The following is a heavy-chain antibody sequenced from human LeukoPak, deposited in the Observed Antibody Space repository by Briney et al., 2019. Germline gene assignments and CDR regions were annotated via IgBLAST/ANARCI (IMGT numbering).Heavy chain of an antibody. Sequence: GGSLRLSCAASGFTFSRYSMNWVRQAPGKGLEWVSSISTTSRYIYYADSVQGRFTVTRDNAKNSLSLQMNSLRADDTAVYYCARGNSDYDHDYWGQGTLVTVS. CDR1: GFTFSRYS. D-gene: IGHD5-12*01. V-gene: IGHV3-21*01. CDR3: ARGNSDYDHDY. CDR2: ISTTSRYI. J-gene: IGHJ4*02.